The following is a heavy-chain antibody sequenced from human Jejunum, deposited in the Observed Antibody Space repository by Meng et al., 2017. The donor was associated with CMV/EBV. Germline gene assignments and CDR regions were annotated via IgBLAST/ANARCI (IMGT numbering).Heavy chain of an antibody. CDR3: ARQTVVAGSYYGMDV. J-gene: IGHJ6*02. CDR1: FTVSSNS. CDR2: IYSGGPA. V-gene: IGHV3-66*02. D-gene: IGHD2-2*01. Sequence: FTVSSNSLSWVRQAPGKGLEWVSIIYSGGPAYYADSVQGRFTISRDNSKNALSLQMGSLRAEDTAVYYCARQTVVAGSYYGMDVWGQGTTVTVSS.